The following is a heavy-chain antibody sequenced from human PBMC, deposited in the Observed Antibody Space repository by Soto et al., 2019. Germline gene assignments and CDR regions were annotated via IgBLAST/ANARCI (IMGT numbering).Heavy chain of an antibody. Sequence: SETLSLTCTVSGGSISSYYWSWIRQPPGKGLEWIGYIYYSGSTNYNPSLKSRVTISVDTSKNQFSLKLSSVTAADTAVYYCARNGGGGYLRTYYMDVWGKGTTVTVSS. D-gene: IGHD3-22*01. CDR3: ARNGGGGYLRTYYMDV. CDR1: GGSISSYY. CDR2: IYYSGST. V-gene: IGHV4-59*01. J-gene: IGHJ6*03.